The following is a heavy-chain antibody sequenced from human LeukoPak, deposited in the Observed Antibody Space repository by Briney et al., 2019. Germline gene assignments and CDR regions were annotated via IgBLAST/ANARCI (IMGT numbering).Heavy chain of an antibody. CDR1: GFTFSVYY. D-gene: IGHD5-12*01. Sequence: GGSLRLSCAASGFTFSVYYMFWVRQAPGKGLVWVSNISPDATNSKYADFVEGRFTISRDNAKNTLYLRLNSLRVEDAAVYYCATGYRSAYSWDSWGQGTLVTVSS. CDR3: ATGYRSAYSWDS. J-gene: IGHJ4*02. CDR2: ISPDATNS. V-gene: IGHV3-74*03.